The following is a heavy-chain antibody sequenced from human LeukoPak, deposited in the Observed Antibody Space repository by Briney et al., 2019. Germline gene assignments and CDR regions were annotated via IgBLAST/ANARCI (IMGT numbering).Heavy chain of an antibody. Sequence: SVKVSCKASGGTFSSYAISWVRQAPGQGLEWMGGIIPIFGTANYAQKFQGRVTITTDKSTSTAYMERSSLRSEDTAVYYCARGSHRLELRGWFDPWGQGTLVTVSS. CDR2: IIPIFGTA. V-gene: IGHV1-69*05. D-gene: IGHD1-7*01. CDR3: ARGSHRLELRGWFDP. CDR1: GGTFSSYA. J-gene: IGHJ5*02.